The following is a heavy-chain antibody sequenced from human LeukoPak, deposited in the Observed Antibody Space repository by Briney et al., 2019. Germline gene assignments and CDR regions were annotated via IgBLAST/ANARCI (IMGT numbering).Heavy chain of an antibody. V-gene: IGHV4-39*07. J-gene: IGHJ5*02. CDR1: GGSISSSSYY. Sequence: SETLSLTCTVSGGSISSSSYYWGWIRQPPGKGLEWIGSIYYSGSTYYNPSLKSRVTISVDTSKNQFFLKLSSVTAADTAVYYCARIVGAPNWFDPWGQGTLVTVSS. CDR2: IYYSGST. CDR3: ARIVGAPNWFDP. D-gene: IGHD1-26*01.